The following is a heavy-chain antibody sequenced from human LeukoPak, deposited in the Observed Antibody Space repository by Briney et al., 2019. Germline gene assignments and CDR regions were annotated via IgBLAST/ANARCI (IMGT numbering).Heavy chain of an antibody. Sequence: GGSLTLSCAASGFTFSNNWMTWARQAPWKGREWVANIKQDGSEKYYVASVKGRFTISRANAKTSLYLQVNSLRAEDTAVYYCARERNGGYVPNFDSWGQGTLVTVSS. CDR1: GFTFSNNW. D-gene: IGHD5-12*01. CDR2: IKQDGSEK. V-gene: IGHV3-7*01. CDR3: ARERNGGYVPNFDS. J-gene: IGHJ4*02.